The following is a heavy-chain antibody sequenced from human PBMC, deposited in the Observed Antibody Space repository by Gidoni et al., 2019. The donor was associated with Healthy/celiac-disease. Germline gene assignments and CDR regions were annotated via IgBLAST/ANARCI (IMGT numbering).Heavy chain of an antibody. CDR1: GYTFTSYD. V-gene: IGHV1-8*01. D-gene: IGHD6-6*01. Sequence: QVQLVQSGAEVKKPGASVKVSCKASGYTFTSYDINWVRQAIGQGLEWMGWMNPNSGNTGYAQKFQGRVTMTRNTSISTAYMELSSLRSEDTAVYYCARPLEDTSSVRMDVWGQGTTVTVSS. CDR2: MNPNSGNT. CDR3: ARPLEDTSSVRMDV. J-gene: IGHJ6*02.